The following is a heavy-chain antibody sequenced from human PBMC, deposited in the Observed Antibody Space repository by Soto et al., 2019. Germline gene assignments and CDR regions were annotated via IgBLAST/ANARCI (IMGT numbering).Heavy chain of an antibody. V-gene: IGHV3-66*01. CDR2: IYSGGTT. Sequence: EVHLVESGGGLVQPGGSLRLSCAASRFAVSDNYMSWVRQAPGKGLEFVSLIYSGGTTRYADSVKGRFTISRGNSKNTLMLQMNNLRAEDTAVYYCATRTITLPHWGQGTLVTVSS. D-gene: IGHD5-12*01. J-gene: IGHJ4*02. CDR3: ATRTITLPH. CDR1: RFAVSDNY.